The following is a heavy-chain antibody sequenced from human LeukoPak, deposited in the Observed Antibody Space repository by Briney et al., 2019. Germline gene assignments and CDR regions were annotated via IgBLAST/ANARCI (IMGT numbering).Heavy chain of an antibody. CDR2: ISYDGSNE. V-gene: IGHV3-30*03. CDR1: GFTFSSYG. J-gene: IGHJ3*02. Sequence: GGSLRLSCAASGFTFSSYGMHWVRQAPGKGLEWVAVISYDGSNEYYADSVKGRFTISRDNAKNSLYLQMNSLRAEDTAVYYCATISEPTRAFDIWGQGTMVTVSS. CDR3: ATISEPTRAFDI. D-gene: IGHD3-9*01.